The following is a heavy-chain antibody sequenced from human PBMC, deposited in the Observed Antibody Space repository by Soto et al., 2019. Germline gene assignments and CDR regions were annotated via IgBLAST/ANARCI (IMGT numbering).Heavy chain of an antibody. D-gene: IGHD2-21*02. J-gene: IGHJ4*02. CDR1: GYTFTSYA. Sequence: QVQLVQSGAEEKKPGASVKVSCKASGYTFTSYAMHWVRQAPGQRLEWMGWINAGNGNTKYSQKFQGRVTITRDPSASTEYMELGSLRSEDTAVYYCARSIVVVTALDYWGQGTLVTVSS. CDR3: ARSIVVVTALDY. V-gene: IGHV1-3*05. CDR2: INAGNGNT.